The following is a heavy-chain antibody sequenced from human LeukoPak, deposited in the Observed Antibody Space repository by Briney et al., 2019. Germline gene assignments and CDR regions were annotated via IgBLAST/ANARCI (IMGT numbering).Heavy chain of an antibody. CDR1: GFTFSSYW. V-gene: IGHV3-7*01. CDR3: ARVGGRHGELYYFDY. Sequence: GGSLRLSCAASGFTFSSYWMSWVRQAPGKGLEWVANIKQDGSEKYYVDSVKGRFTISRDNAKNSLYLQMNSPRAEDTAVYYCARVGGRHGELYYFDYWGQGTLVTVSS. CDR2: IKQDGSEK. D-gene: IGHD3-10*01. J-gene: IGHJ4*02.